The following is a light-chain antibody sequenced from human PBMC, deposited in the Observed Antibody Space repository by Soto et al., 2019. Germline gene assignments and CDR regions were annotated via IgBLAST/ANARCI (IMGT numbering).Light chain of an antibody. CDR2: GN. Sequence: QSVLTQPPSVSGAPGQRVTISCTGSSSNIGAGFDVHWYQQLPGTAPRLLIYGNHRPSGVPDRFSGSKSGTSASLAITGLQAEDEADYYCQSYDSSLSGSYVFGTGTKV. V-gene: IGLV1-40*01. CDR3: QSYDSSLSGSYV. CDR1: SSNIGAGFD. J-gene: IGLJ1*01.